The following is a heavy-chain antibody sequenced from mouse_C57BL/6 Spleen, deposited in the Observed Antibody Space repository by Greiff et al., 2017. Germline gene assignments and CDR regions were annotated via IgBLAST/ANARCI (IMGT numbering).Heavy chain of an antibody. J-gene: IGHJ2*01. CDR2: IYPGDGDT. V-gene: IGHV1-82*01. D-gene: IGHD1-1*01. Sequence: QVQLQQSGPELVKPGASVKISCKASGYAFSSSWMNWVKQRPGKGLEWIGRIYPGDGDTNYNGKFKGKATLTADKSSSTAYMQLSSLTSEDSAVYFCARTGSSYCFDYWGQGTTLTVSS. CDR3: ARTGSSYCFDY. CDR1: GYAFSSSW.